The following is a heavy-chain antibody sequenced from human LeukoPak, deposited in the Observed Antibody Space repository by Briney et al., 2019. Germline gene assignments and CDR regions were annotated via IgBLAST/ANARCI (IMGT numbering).Heavy chain of an antibody. J-gene: IGHJ5*02. D-gene: IGHD1-26*01. CDR3: ARDTFDGNNWFDP. CDR1: GDSVSSKSGV. CDR2: TYYGSKWYN. V-gene: IGHV6-1*01. Sequence: SQTLSLTCALSGDSVSSKSGVWNWIRQSPSRGLEWLGRTYYGSKWYNDYAESVKGRITINPDTSKNQFSLQLKSVTPEDTAVYYCARDTFDGNNWFDPWGQGTLVTVSS.